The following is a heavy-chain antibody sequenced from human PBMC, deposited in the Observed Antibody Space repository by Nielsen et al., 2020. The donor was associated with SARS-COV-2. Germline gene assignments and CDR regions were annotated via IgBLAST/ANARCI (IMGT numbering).Heavy chain of an antibody. V-gene: IGHV3-21*01. CDR2: ISSSSSYI. CDR1: GFTFSSYS. CDR3: ARDHSLTTVTKADAFDI. D-gene: IGHD4-17*01. J-gene: IGHJ3*02. Sequence: GESLQISCAASGFTFSSYSMNWVRQAPGKGLEWVSSISSSSSYIYYADSVKGRFTISRDNAKNSLYLQMNSLRAEDTAVYYCARDHSLTTVTKADAFDIWGQGTMVTVSS.